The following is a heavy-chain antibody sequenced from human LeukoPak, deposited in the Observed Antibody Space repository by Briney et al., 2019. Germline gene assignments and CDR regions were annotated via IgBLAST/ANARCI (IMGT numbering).Heavy chain of an antibody. V-gene: IGHV3-23*01. CDR3: AKDRVGATQGYYFDY. J-gene: IGHJ4*02. CDR1: GFTVSSNY. D-gene: IGHD1-26*01. Sequence: GGSLRLSCAASGFTVSSNYMSWVRQAPGKGLEWVSAISGSGGSTYYADSVKGRFTISRDNSKNTLYLQMNSLRAEDTAVYYCAKDRVGATQGYYFDYWGQGTLVTVSS. CDR2: ISGSGGST.